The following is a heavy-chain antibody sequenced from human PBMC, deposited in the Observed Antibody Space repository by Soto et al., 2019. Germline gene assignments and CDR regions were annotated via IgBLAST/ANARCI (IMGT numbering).Heavy chain of an antibody. CDR3: AGGFGSGHYDF. CDR1: GGSISTSNW. V-gene: IGHV4-4*02. Sequence: PSETLSLTCAVSGGSISTSNWWNWIRQSPGKGLEWIGEIYHSGSTNYNPSLKSRVAISVDKSKNQFSLKLTSVTAADTAVYYCAGGFGSGHYDFWGQGTLVTVSS. D-gene: IGHD3-10*01. CDR2: IYHSGST. J-gene: IGHJ4*02.